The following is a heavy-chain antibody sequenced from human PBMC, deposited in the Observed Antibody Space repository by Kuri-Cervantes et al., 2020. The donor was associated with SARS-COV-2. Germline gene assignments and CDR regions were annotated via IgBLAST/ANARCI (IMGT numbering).Heavy chain of an antibody. Sequence: ASVKVSCKASGYTFTSYGISWVRQAPGQGLEWMGWISAYNGNTNYAQKLQGRVTITTDTSTSTAYMELRSLRSDDTAVYYCARWAPGGYDFWSGPLDYWGQGTLVTVSS. CDR3: ARWAPGGYDFWSGPLDY. D-gene: IGHD3-3*01. J-gene: IGHJ4*02. V-gene: IGHV1-18*01. CDR2: ISAYNGNT. CDR1: GYTFTSYG.